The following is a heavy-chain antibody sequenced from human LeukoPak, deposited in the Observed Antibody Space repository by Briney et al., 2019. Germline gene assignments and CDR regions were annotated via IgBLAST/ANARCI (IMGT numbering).Heavy chain of an antibody. D-gene: IGHD7-27*01. CDR1: GFTFSSYA. Sequence: PGGSLRLSCAASGFTFSSYAMHWVRQAPGKGLEWVAVISYDGSNKYYADSVKGRFTISRDNSKNTLYLQMNSLRAEDTAVYYCASAANWVDYYYYYGMDVWGQGTTVTVSS. J-gene: IGHJ6*02. CDR2: ISYDGSNK. CDR3: ASAANWVDYYYYYGMDV. V-gene: IGHV3-30-3*01.